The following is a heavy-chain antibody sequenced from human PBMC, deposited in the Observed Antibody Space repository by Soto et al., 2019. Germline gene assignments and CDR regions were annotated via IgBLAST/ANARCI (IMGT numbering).Heavy chain of an antibody. D-gene: IGHD2-15*01. Sequence: GASVKVSCKASGYTFTSYYMHWVRQAPGQGLEWMGIINPSGGSTSYAQKFQGRVTMTRDTSTSTVYMELSSLRSEDTAVYYCARDWSVVVVVAATLPYGMDVWGQGTTVTVSS. CDR1: GYTFTSYY. V-gene: IGHV1-46*03. J-gene: IGHJ6*02. CDR2: INPSGGST. CDR3: ARDWSVVVVVAATLPYGMDV.